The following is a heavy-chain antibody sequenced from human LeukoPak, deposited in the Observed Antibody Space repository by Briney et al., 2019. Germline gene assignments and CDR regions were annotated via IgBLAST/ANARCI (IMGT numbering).Heavy chain of an antibody. D-gene: IGHD3-22*01. CDR2: IYYSGST. CDR1: GGSISSYY. Sequence: SETLSLTCTVSGGSISSYYWSWIRQPPGKGLEWIGYIYYSGSTNYNPSLKSRVTISVDTSKNQFSLKLSSVTAADTAVYYCARYSTMIVVPKDFDYWGQGTLVTVSS. CDR3: ARYSTMIVVPKDFDY. J-gene: IGHJ4*02. V-gene: IGHV4-59*12.